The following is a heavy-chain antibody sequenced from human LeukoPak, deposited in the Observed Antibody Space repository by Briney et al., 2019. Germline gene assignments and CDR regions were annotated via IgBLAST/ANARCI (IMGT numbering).Heavy chain of an antibody. V-gene: IGHV3-21*01. J-gene: IGHJ4*02. CDR3: VKDRRRDDVLTGSFSD. Sequence: GGSLRLSCAASGFTFSSYAMSWVRQAPGKGLEWVSSISTSSSYIYYADFVKGRFTISRDNSKNTLYLQMNSLRAEDTAVYNCVKDRRRDDVLTGSFSDWGQGTLVTVSS. CDR2: ISTSSSYI. CDR1: GFTFSSYA. D-gene: IGHD3-9*01.